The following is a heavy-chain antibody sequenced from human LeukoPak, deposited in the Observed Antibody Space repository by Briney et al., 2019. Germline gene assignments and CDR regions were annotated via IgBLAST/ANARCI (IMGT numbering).Heavy chain of an antibody. V-gene: IGHV3-21*01. D-gene: IGHD6-13*01. J-gene: IGHJ5*02. CDR1: GFTFSSYS. CDR2: ISSSSSYL. Sequence: PGGSLRLSCAASGFTFSSYSMNWVRQAPGKGLEWVSSISSSSSYLYYADSVKGRFTISRDNPKNSLYLQMNSLRAEDTAVYYCARDGGQYSSSWKENWFDPWGQGTLVTVSS. CDR3: ARDGGQYSSSWKENWFDP.